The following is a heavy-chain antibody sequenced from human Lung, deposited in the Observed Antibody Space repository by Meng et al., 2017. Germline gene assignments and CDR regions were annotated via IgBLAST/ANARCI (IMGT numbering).Heavy chain of an antibody. D-gene: IGHD3-22*01. CDR3: AKDRFYDSSGYYRISNLFDY. V-gene: IGHV3-23*01. CDR2: ISISST. CDR1: GFTFSSHP. J-gene: IGHJ4*02. Sequence: GESLKISCAASGFTFSSHPMHWVRQAPGKGLEWVSSISISSTDYADSVKGRFSISRDNSRNTLYLQMSSLRVDDTAVYFCAKDRFYDSSGYYRISNLFDYWGQGTLVTVSS.